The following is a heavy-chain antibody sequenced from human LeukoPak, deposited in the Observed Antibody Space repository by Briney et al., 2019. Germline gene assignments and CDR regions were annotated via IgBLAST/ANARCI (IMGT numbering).Heavy chain of an antibody. CDR2: ISGSGGST. Sequence: PGGSLRLSCAASGFTFSSYAMSWVRQAPGKGLEWVSAISGSGGSTYYADSVKGRFTISRDNSKNTLYLQMNILRVEDTAVYYCASGMIEFDYWGQGTLVTVSP. D-gene: IGHD1-14*01. V-gene: IGHV3-23*01. CDR1: GFTFSSYA. J-gene: IGHJ4*02. CDR3: ASGMIEFDY.